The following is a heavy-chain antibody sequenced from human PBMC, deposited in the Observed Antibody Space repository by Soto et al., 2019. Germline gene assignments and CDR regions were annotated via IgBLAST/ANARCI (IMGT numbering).Heavy chain of an antibody. J-gene: IGHJ5*02. V-gene: IGHV1-69*13. CDR3: ARLAPCGGGTCYSLPLDL. CDR1: GGTFSSYA. Sequence: GASVKVSCKASGGTFSSYAISWVRQAPGQGLEWMGGIIPIFGTANYAQKFQGRVTITADESTSTAYMELSSLRSEDTAVYYCARLAPCGGGTCYSLPLDLSGQGALVTVSS. CDR2: IIPIFGTA. D-gene: IGHD2-15*01.